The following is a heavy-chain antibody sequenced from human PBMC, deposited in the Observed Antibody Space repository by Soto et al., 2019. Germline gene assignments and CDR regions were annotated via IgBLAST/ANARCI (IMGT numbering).Heavy chain of an antibody. CDR2: IWYDGSNK. J-gene: IGHJ3*02. D-gene: IGHD1-26*01. CDR1: GFTFSSYG. CDR3: ARDALGSWEGAFDI. V-gene: IGHV3-33*01. Sequence: QVQLVESGGGVVQPGRSLRLSCAASGFTFSSYGMHWVRQAPGKGLEWVAVIWYDGSNKYYADSVKGLFTISRDNSKNTLYLQMNSLRAEDTAVYYCARDALGSWEGAFDIWGQGTMVTVSS.